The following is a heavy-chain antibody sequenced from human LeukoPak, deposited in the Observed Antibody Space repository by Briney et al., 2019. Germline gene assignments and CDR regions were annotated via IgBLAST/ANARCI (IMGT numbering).Heavy chain of an antibody. CDR3: AKSGSGWYDPASY. CDR1: GFTFSTCA. CDR2: ISGSGGST. J-gene: IGHJ4*02. Sequence: GGALRLSCAGSGFTFSTCAMSWVRQAPGKGLEWVSAISGSGGSTYYADSLKGRFTISRDNSKNTLYLKMNSMGAEDTAVYYCAKSGSGWYDPASYWGQGTLATVSS. D-gene: IGHD6-19*01. V-gene: IGHV3-23*01.